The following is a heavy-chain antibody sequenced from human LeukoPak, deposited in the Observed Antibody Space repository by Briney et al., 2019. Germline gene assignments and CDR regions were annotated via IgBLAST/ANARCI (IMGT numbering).Heavy chain of an antibody. CDR2: IYYSGST. J-gene: IGHJ4*02. D-gene: IGHD6-13*01. Sequence: PSETLSLTCTVSGGSISSYYWSWIRQPPGKGLEWIGYIYYSGSTNYNPSLKSRVTISVDTSKNQFSLKLSSVTAADTAVYYCASEPSSSSDTRYFDYWGQGTLVTVSS. CDR1: GGSISSYY. CDR3: ASEPSSSSDTRYFDY. V-gene: IGHV4-59*08.